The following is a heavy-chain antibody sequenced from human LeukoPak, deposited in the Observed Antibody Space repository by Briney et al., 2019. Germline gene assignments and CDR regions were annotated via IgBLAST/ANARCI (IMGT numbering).Heavy chain of an antibody. CDR1: GFTFSSYA. V-gene: IGHV3-23*01. J-gene: IGHJ4*02. CDR3: AKRGSGWYLDY. Sequence: GGSLRLSCAASGFTFSSYAMSWVRQAPGKGLEWVSVVSGGGSSTYYADSVKGRFIISRDNSENTLYLQMNSLRAEDTAIYYCAKRGSGWYLDYWGQGTLVTVSS. D-gene: IGHD6-19*01. CDR2: VSGGGSST.